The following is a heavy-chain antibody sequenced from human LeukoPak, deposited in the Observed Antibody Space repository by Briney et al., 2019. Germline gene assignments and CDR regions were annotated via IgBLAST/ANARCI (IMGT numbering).Heavy chain of an antibody. J-gene: IGHJ6*02. D-gene: IGHD5-12*01. V-gene: IGHV4-59*01. Sequence: SETLSLACTVSGGXIXSYYWXXXRXPPGKGLEWIGYIYXSGSTNYKPSLKSGVSISVDTSKNPFSMKLSSVTAADTAVYYCARGGSGYDSFYYYGMDVWGRGTTVTVSS. CDR2: IYXSGST. CDR1: GGXIXSYY. CDR3: ARGGSGYDSFYYYGMDV.